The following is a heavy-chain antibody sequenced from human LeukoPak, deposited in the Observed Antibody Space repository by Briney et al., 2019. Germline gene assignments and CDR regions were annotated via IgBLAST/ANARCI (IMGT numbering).Heavy chain of an antibody. Sequence: ASVKVSCKASGYNFAHNIHWVRRAPGPGHEFMGWINPKNGGTKYAQNFQGRVTMTRDTSISTVYMELSSLGSDDTAVYYCVVSIQAAAIPAFDSWGQGTLVTVSS. CDR2: INPKNGGT. J-gene: IGHJ4*02. D-gene: IGHD6-25*01. CDR1: GYNFAHN. CDR3: VVSIQAAAIPAFDS. V-gene: IGHV1-2*02.